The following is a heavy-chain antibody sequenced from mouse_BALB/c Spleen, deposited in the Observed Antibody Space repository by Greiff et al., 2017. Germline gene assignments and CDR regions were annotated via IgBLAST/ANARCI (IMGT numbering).Heavy chain of an antibody. Sequence: QVQLQQSGPQLVRPGASVKISCKASGYSFTSYWMHWVKQRPGQGLEWIGMIDPSDSETRLNQKFKDKATLTVDKSSSTAYMQLSSPTSEDSAVYYCARGITTFFAYWGQGTLVTVSA. V-gene: IGHV1S126*01. D-gene: IGHD2-4*01. CDR1: GYSFTSYW. CDR2: IDPSDSET. CDR3: ARGITTFFAY. J-gene: IGHJ3*01.